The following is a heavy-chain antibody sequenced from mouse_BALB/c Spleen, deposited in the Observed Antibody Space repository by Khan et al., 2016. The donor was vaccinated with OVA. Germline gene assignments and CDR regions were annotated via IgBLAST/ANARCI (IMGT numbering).Heavy chain of an antibody. CDR3: ARGGYGGFAY. V-gene: IGHV1-9*01. CDR2: IFPGSVST. CDR1: GYTFSSYW. D-gene: IGHD2-2*01. Sequence: QIQLVQSGGDLMKPGASVKISCKATGYTFSSYWIEWVKQRPGHDLEWIGQIFPGSVSTTYNEKFKGKATFTADTSSNTAYMQLSSLTSEDSADYYCARGGYGGFAYWGQGTLVTVSA. J-gene: IGHJ3*01.